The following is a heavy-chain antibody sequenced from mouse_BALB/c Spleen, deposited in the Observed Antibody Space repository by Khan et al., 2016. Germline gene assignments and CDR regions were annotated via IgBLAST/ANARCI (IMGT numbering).Heavy chain of an antibody. J-gene: IGHJ2*01. CDR2: ISYSGST. Sequence: EVQLQESGPSLVKPSQTLSLPCSVAGDSITSGYWNWIRKFPGNKLEYMGYISYSGSTYYNPSLKSRISITRDTSKNQYYLQLNSVTTEDTATYCCARSYGSSSSFDYWGQGTTLTVSS. CDR1: GDSITSGY. CDR3: ARSYGSSSSFDY. D-gene: IGHD1-1*01. V-gene: IGHV3-8*02.